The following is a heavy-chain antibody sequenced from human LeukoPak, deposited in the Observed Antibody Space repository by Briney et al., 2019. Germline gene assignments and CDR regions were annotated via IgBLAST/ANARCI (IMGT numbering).Heavy chain of an antibody. Sequence: PSETLSLTCAVYGGSFSGYYWSWIRQPPGKGLEWIGEINHSGSTNYNPSLKGRVTISVDTSKNQFSLKLSSVTAADTAVYYCARAPDSSGYYEEDYWGQGTLVTVSS. J-gene: IGHJ4*02. CDR1: GGSFSGYY. D-gene: IGHD3-22*01. CDR3: ARAPDSSGYYEEDY. CDR2: INHSGST. V-gene: IGHV4-34*01.